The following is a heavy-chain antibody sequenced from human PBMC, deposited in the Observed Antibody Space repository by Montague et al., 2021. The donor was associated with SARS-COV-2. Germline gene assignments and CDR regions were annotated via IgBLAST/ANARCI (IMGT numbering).Heavy chain of an antibody. CDR2: IYYSGST. J-gene: IGHJ6*02. CDR1: GGSISSSSYY. Sequence: SETLSLTCTVSGGSISSSSYYWGWIRQPPGKGLEWIGSIYYSGSTYYNPSLKSRVTISVDTSKNQFSLKLSSVTAADTAVYYWARQVTGRYFDWVLYGMDVWGQGTTVTVSS. V-gene: IGHV4-39*01. CDR3: ARQVTGRYFDWVLYGMDV. D-gene: IGHD3-9*01.